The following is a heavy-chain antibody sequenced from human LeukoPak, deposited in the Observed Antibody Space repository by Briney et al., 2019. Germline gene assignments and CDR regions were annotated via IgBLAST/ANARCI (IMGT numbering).Heavy chain of an antibody. CDR1: GFTFNNYA. CDR3: ASGFLDLDY. Sequence: GGSLRLSCAASGFTFNNYAITWVRQAPGKGLEWVSVIYSGGSTYYADSVKGRFTISRDNSKNTLYLQMNSLRAEDTAVYYCASGFLDLDYWGQGTLVTVSS. D-gene: IGHD3-3*01. V-gene: IGHV3-53*01. J-gene: IGHJ4*02. CDR2: IYSGGST.